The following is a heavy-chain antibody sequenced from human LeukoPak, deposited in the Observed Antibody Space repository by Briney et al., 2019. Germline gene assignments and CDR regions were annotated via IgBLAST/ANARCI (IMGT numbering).Heavy chain of an antibody. Sequence: GGSLRLSCVVSGITLSNYAMTWLRQAPGKGLEWVANIKQDGSEKYYVDSVKGRFTISRDNAKNSLYLQMNSLRAEDTAMYYCARDSAGNDYWGQGTLVTVSS. D-gene: IGHD6-13*01. CDR3: ARDSAGNDY. CDR1: GITLSNYA. CDR2: IKQDGSEK. V-gene: IGHV3-7*01. J-gene: IGHJ4*02.